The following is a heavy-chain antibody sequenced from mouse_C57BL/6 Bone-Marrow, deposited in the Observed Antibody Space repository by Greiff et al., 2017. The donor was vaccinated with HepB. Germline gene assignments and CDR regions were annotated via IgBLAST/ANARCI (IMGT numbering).Heavy chain of an antibody. Sequence: DVHLVESGGGLVQPGGSMKLSCAASGFTFSDAWMDWVRQSPEKGLEWVAEIRNKANNHATYYAESVKGRFTISRDDSKSSVYLQMNSLRAEDTGIYYCTRFTTGSHWYFDVWGTGTTVTVSS. D-gene: IGHD2-12*01. V-gene: IGHV6-6*01. CDR2: IRNKANNHAT. J-gene: IGHJ1*03. CDR3: TRFTTGSHWYFDV. CDR1: GFTFSDAW.